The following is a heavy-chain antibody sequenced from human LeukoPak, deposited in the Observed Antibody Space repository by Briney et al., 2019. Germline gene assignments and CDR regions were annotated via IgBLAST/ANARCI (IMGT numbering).Heavy chain of an antibody. Sequence: GGSLRLSCAASGFTFSDYYMSWIRQAPGKGLEWVSYISSSGSTIYCADSVKGRFTISRDNAKNSLYLQMNSLRAEDTAVYYCARGPMAGMGYWFDPWGQGTLVTVSS. J-gene: IGHJ5*02. CDR2: ISSSGSTI. CDR3: ARGPMAGMGYWFDP. CDR1: GFTFSDYY. V-gene: IGHV3-11*01. D-gene: IGHD3-16*01.